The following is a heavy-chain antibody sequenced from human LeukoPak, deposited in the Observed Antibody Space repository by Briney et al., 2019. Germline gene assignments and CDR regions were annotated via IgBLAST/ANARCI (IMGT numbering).Heavy chain of an antibody. D-gene: IGHD5-12*01. V-gene: IGHV5-51*01. J-gene: IGHJ5*02. CDR1: GYSFTSYW. Sequence: GESLKISCKVPGYSFTSYWIGWVRQMPGKGLEWLGIIYPGDSDTRYSPSFKGKVTISADKSISTAYLQRSSLKASDTAMYYCARLSMSGYDSSGRWFDPWGQGTLVTVSS. CDR3: ARLSMSGYDSSGRWFDP. CDR2: IYPGDSDT.